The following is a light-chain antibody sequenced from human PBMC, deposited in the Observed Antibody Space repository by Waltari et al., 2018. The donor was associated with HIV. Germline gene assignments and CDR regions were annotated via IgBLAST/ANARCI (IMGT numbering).Light chain of an antibody. V-gene: IGKV2-28*01. CDR1: ESLLYSNGKHY. J-gene: IGKJ2*02. CDR2: LVS. Sequence: DIVMTQSPLSLSVTRGEPASISCRSSESLLYSNGKHYLDWYLQKPGQSPQLLISLVSNRASGVPDRFSGSGSGKDFTLKISRVETEDVGVYYCMQALYIPCTFGQGTKLEIK. CDR3: MQALYIPCT.